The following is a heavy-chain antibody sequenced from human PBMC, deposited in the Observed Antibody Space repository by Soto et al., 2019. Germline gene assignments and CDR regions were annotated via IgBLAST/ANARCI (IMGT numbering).Heavy chain of an antibody. CDR2: IFPKGNT. CDR3: AREGSHRAYNFAIGIQLGSFDR. CDR1: RGYVNTFQ. V-gene: IGHV4-4*07. D-gene: IGHD1-1*01. Sequence: LSLTCTVSRGYVNTFQWSWVRPPAGKGLWWIGRIFPKGNTDYSPALKSRVTLSVDTSKNQISLNLTSVTAADRAVYYCAREGSHRAYNFAIGIQLGSFDRWGQGLPVTVSS. J-gene: IGHJ5*02.